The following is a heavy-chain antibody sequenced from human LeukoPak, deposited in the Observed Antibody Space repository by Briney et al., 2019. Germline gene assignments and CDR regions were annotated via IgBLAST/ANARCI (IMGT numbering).Heavy chain of an antibody. Sequence: GGSLRLSCAVSGFTFSSYGMHWVRQAPGKGLEWVAFIRYDGSNKYYADSVKGRFTISRDNSKNTLYLQMNSLRAEDTALYYCARSRDSDILTGSFDYWGQGTLVTVSS. CDR2: IRYDGSNK. CDR3: ARSRDSDILTGSFDY. V-gene: IGHV3-30*02. CDR1: GFTFSSYG. D-gene: IGHD3-9*01. J-gene: IGHJ4*02.